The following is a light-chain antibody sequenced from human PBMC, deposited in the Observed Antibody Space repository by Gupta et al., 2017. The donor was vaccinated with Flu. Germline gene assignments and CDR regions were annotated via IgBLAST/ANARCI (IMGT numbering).Light chain of an antibody. Sequence: VFTKSSATLSLSPGERAVLSCRASQSVRPSLAWYQQKPGQAPRLLMYDASRRATGIPARFSGSGSGTDFTLTISTLEPEDFAVYYCQQRSDLPMYTFGQGTKLEIK. V-gene: IGKV3-11*01. CDR1: QSVRPS. J-gene: IGKJ2*01. CDR3: QQRSDLPMYT. CDR2: DAS.